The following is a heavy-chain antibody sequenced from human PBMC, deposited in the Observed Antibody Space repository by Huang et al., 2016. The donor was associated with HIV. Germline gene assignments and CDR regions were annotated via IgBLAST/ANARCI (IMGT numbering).Heavy chain of an antibody. CDR2: SRQDVGET. CDR3: ARDREFSSGWGWAGYYLDY. V-gene: IGHV1-18*04. J-gene: IGHJ4*02. CDR1: GDTFLRYD. Sequence: QVRLVQSGAEVKKPGASLKVSCKADGDTFLRYDISWVRQAPGQGLEWVGRSRQDVGETRYAKRFQGRLTMTRDTSTSTAYMEWRSRGADDTAVYYCARDREFSSGWGWAGYYLDYWGQGTPVLVSS. D-gene: IGHD6-19*01.